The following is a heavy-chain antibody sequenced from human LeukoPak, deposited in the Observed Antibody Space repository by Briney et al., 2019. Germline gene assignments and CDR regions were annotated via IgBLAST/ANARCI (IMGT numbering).Heavy chain of an antibody. V-gene: IGHV4-61*02. D-gene: IGHD7-27*01. J-gene: IGHJ4*02. CDR1: GDSINSGVYY. CDR2: IYSSGST. CDR3: ARDLWGFDF. Sequence: KTSQTLSLTCTVSGDSINSGVYYWSWIRQPAGKGLEWIGRIYSSGSTSYNPSLKSRATISVDTSKNQISLDVTSVTAADTAVYHCARDLWGFDFWGQGTLVTVSS.